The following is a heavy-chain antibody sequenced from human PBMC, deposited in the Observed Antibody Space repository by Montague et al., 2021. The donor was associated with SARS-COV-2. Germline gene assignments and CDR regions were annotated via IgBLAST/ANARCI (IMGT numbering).Heavy chain of an antibody. CDR3: ASSGITLTGLDAIDI. Sequence: CAISGDSVSSKSVAWNWIRQSPSRGLEWLGRTYYRSKWDSDYAESVKRRLVITPDTSKNQVSLQLNSVIPEDTAVYFCASSGITLTGLDAIDIWGQGTMVTVSS. J-gene: IGHJ3*02. V-gene: IGHV6-1*01. CDR2: TYYRSKWDS. CDR1: GDSVSSKSVA. D-gene: IGHD3-9*01.